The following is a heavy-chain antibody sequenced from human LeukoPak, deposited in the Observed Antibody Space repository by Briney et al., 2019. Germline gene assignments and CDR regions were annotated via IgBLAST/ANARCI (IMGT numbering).Heavy chain of an antibody. D-gene: IGHD3-3*01. V-gene: IGHV3-21*01. CDR2: ISSSSSYI. J-gene: IGHJ4*02. Sequence: GGSLRLSCATSGFTFSSYSMNWVRQAPGKGLEWVSSISSSSSYIYYADSVKGRFTISRDNAKNSLYLQMNSLRAEDTAVYYCARQGITIFGVVNDYWGQGTLVTVSS. CDR3: ARQGITIFGVVNDY. CDR1: GFTFSSYS.